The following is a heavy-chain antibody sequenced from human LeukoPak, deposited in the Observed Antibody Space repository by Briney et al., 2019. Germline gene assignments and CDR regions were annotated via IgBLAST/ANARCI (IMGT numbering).Heavy chain of an antibody. Sequence: GGSLRLSCAASGFTFSSYNMNWVRQAPGKGLEWVSSISSSSSYIYYADSVKGRFTISRDNAKNSLYLQMNSLRAEDTAVYYCARAGRYFDWSQYYFDYWGQGTLVTVSS. CDR1: GFTFSSYN. V-gene: IGHV3-21*01. D-gene: IGHD3-9*01. CDR3: ARAGRYFDWSQYYFDY. CDR2: ISSSSSYI. J-gene: IGHJ4*02.